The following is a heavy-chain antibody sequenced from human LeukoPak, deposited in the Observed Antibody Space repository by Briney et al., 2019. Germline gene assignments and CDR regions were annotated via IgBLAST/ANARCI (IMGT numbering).Heavy chain of an antibody. CDR3: AKDSCSTTSCYYYYGVDV. V-gene: IGHV3-30*18. D-gene: IGHD2-2*01. CDR1: GXXXSSYG. J-gene: IGHJ6*02. CDR2: ISYDGSSQ. Sequence: SLRXXXXASGXXXSSYGXHWVRQAPGKGLEWVAVISYDGSSQYSADSVKGRFTISRDNSKNTLFLQMNSLRPEDTAVYYCAKDSCSTTSCYYYYGVDVWGQGTTVTVSS.